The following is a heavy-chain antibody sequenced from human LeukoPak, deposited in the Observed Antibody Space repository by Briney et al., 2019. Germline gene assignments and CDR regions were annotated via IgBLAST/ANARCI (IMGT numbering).Heavy chain of an antibody. CDR3: ARRGEMATFYFDY. J-gene: IGHJ4*02. CDR2: IYPGDSDT. D-gene: IGHD5-24*01. V-gene: IGHV5-51*01. Sequence: GESLKISCKGSGYSFTSYWIAWVRQMPGKGLEWMGIIYPGDSDTKYSPSFQGQVTISADKSISTAYLQWSSLKASDTAMYYCARRGEMATFYFDYWGQGTLVTVSS. CDR1: GYSFTSYW.